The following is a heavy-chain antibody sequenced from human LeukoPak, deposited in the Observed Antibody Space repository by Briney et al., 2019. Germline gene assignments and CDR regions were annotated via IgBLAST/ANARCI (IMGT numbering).Heavy chain of an antibody. CDR3: ARGGGKYSSSWVDY. V-gene: IGHV3-48*01. D-gene: IGHD6-6*01. Sequence: GGSLRLSCAASEFTFDDYGMSWVRQAPGKGLEWVSYISSSSSTIYYADSVKGRFTISRDNAKNSLYLQMNSLRAEDTAVYYCARGGGKYSSSWVDYWGQGTQVTVSS. CDR1: EFTFDDYG. J-gene: IGHJ4*02. CDR2: ISSSSSTI.